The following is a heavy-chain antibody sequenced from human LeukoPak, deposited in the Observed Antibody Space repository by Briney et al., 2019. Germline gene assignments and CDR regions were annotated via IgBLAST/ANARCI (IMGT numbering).Heavy chain of an antibody. Sequence: GGSLRLSCTVSGFTFSSNSMSWVRQAPGKGLEWVSVIYSGGSTYYSDSVKGRFTISRDNSKNTLYLQMNSLRAEDTAVYYCARARSSGLGPGYYGSGSYYLDYWGQGTLVTVSS. CDR2: IYSGGST. CDR1: GFTFSSNS. J-gene: IGHJ4*02. D-gene: IGHD3-10*01. CDR3: ARARSSGLGPGYYGSGSYYLDY. V-gene: IGHV3-53*01.